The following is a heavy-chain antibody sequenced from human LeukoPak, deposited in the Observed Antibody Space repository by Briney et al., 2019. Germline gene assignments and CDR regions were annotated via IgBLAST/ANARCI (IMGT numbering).Heavy chain of an antibody. J-gene: IGHJ4*02. V-gene: IGHV4-34*01. Sequence: SETLSLTCAVYGGSLSGYYWSWIRQPSGKGLEWIGEINHSGSTNCNPSLKSRVTISVDTSKNQFSLKLSSVTAADTAVYYCARDGVAAAVKLDYWGQGTLVTVSS. D-gene: IGHD6-13*01. CDR2: INHSGST. CDR1: GGSLSGYY. CDR3: ARDGVAAAVKLDY.